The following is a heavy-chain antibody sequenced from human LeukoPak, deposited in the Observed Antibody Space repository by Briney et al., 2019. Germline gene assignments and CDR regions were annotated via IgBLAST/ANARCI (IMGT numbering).Heavy chain of an antibody. J-gene: IGHJ4*02. Sequence: SEILSLTCAVYGGSFSAYYWSGIRQPPGKGLEWSGEFIHSGSTNYNPPPKSRVTISVDTSKNQCSLKLSSVTAADTAVYYCARGGPGRIAVASVDYWGQGTLVTVSS. CDR3: ARGGPGRIAVASVDY. V-gene: IGHV4-34*01. CDR1: GGSFSAYY. CDR2: FIHSGST. D-gene: IGHD6-19*01.